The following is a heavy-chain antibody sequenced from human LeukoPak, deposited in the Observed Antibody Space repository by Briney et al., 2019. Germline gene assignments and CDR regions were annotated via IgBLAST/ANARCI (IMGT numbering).Heavy chain of an antibody. D-gene: IGHD2-15*01. V-gene: IGHV5-51*01. CDR3: ARRAGVVAAVYYFDY. CDR2: IYPGDSDT. J-gene: IGHJ4*02. CDR1: GYRFTSYW. Sequence: GESLKISCKGSGYRFTSYWIGWVRQMPGKGLEWMGIIYPGDSDTRYSPSFQGQVTISADKSISTAYLQWSSLKASYTAMFYCARRAGVVAAVYYFDYWGQGTLVTVSS.